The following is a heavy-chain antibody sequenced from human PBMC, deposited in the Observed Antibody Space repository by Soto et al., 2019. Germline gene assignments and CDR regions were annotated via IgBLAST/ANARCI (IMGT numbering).Heavy chain of an antibody. CDR2: IYYNGNT. J-gene: IGHJ4*02. V-gene: IGHV4-31*03. Sequence: SETLSLTCTVSGGSISSGGYYWSWIRQLPGKGLEWIGYIYYNGNTYYNPSLKSRVTISLDTSKNQFSLKLNSVPAADTAVYYCASAVRSWFYFDYWGQGALVTDSS. D-gene: IGHD6-13*01. CDR3: ASAVRSWFYFDY. CDR1: GGSISSGGYY.